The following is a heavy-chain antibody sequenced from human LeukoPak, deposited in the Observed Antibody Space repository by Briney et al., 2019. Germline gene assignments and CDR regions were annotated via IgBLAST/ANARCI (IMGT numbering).Heavy chain of an antibody. CDR3: ARHIGSLRAGYYGMDV. Sequence: SETLSLTCTVPGGSISSYYWSWIRQPPGKGLEWIGYIYYSGSTNYNPSLKSRVTISVDTSKNQFSLKLSSVTAADTAVYYCARHIGSLRAGYYGMDVWGQGTTVTVSS. D-gene: IGHD5-12*01. CDR1: GGSISSYY. J-gene: IGHJ6*02. V-gene: IGHV4-59*08. CDR2: IYYSGST.